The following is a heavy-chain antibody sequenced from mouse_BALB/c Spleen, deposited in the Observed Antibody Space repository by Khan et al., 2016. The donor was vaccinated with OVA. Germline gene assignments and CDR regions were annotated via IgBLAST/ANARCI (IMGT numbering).Heavy chain of an antibody. J-gene: IGHJ3*01. CDR1: GYTFTDYA. Sequence: QVQLQQSGAELVRPGVSVKISCKASGYTFTDYAMHWVKQRHAKSPEWIGVISTNYGDADYNQKFQGKASMTVDRSSSTVYMELARLTSEDCASYYCVRGAKFAYWGQGTLVTVSA. CDR2: ISTNYGDA. V-gene: IGHV1S137*01. CDR3: VRGAKFAY.